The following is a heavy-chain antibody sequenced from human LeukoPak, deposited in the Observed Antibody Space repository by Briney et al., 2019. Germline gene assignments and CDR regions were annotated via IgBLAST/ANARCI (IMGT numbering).Heavy chain of an antibody. J-gene: IGHJ6*03. CDR2: IYKSGST. Sequence: PSQTLSLTCTVSGGSISSGTYYWSWIRQPAGKGLEWIGRIYKSGSTNYNPSLKSRVTISVDTPKNQFSLKLSSVTAADTAVYYCARDGTGYYYGSGSYYPNYYYYYMDVWGKGTTVTISS. CDR1: GGSISSGTYY. V-gene: IGHV4-61*02. CDR3: ARDGTGYYYGSGSYYPNYYYYYMDV. D-gene: IGHD3-10*01.